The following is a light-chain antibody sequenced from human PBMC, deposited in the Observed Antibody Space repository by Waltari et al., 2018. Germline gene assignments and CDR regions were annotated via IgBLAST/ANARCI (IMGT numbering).Light chain of an antibody. Sequence: SPDSLAVSLGERATINCKSSQSVLYSPNNKNYLGWFQQKAGQPPKLLIYWASMREYGVPDRFSGSGSGTDFTLTISSLQAEDVAVYYCQQYHSVPRTFGQGTKVEI. CDR1: QSVLYSPNNKNY. CDR3: QQYHSVPRT. J-gene: IGKJ1*01. CDR2: WAS. V-gene: IGKV4-1*01.